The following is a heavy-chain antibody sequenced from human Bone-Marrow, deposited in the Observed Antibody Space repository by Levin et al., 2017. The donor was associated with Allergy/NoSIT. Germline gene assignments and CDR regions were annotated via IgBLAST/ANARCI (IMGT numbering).Heavy chain of an antibody. CDR3: ARDTRWPYTFDI. Sequence: LSLTCVASGFTFSSSSMNWVRQAPGKGLEWVSYISSSSSSIYYADSLKGRFTISRDNAQNSLYLQMNSLRDEDTAVYYCARDTRWPYTFDIWGQGTVVTVSS. CDR1: GFTFSSSS. V-gene: IGHV3-48*02. D-gene: IGHD5-24*01. CDR2: ISSSSSSI. J-gene: IGHJ3*02.